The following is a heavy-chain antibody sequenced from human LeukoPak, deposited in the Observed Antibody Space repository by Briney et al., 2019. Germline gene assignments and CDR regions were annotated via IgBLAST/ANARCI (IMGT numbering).Heavy chain of an antibody. J-gene: IGHJ3*02. CDR3: ARDTDDFQGLDI. CDR1: GFTFSTYS. Sequence: GGSLRLSCAASGFTFSTYSMTWVRQAPGKGLEWVSSISSSSSYIYYADSAKGRFTISRDNAKNALYLQMNSLRAEDTAVYYCARDTDDFQGLDIWGQGTRVTVSS. V-gene: IGHV3-21*01. D-gene: IGHD3-3*01. CDR2: ISSSSSYI.